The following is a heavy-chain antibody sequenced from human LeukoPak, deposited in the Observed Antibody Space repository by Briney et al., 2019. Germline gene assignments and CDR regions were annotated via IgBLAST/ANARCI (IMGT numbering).Heavy chain of an antibody. CDR3: AKGLRTGVGPYMGYHYYMDV. CDR1: GFTFSSYA. Sequence: QPGGSLRLSWAASGFTFSSYAMSWVSQAPGRGLEWVSTINDNVDRTYYADSVKGRFTISRDNSYNAVSLQMNSLRDEDTGVYYCAKGLRTGVGPYMGYHYYMDVWGKGATVTVSS. J-gene: IGHJ6*03. V-gene: IGHV3-23*01. D-gene: IGHD3-16*01. CDR2: INDNVDRT.